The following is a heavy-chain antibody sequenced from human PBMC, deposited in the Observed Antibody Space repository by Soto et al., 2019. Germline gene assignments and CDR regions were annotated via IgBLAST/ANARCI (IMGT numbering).Heavy chain of an antibody. D-gene: IGHD2-15*01. CDR2: IYHSGST. Sequence: QVQLQESGPGLVKPSGTLSLTCAVSSGSISSSNWWSWVRQPPGKGLEWIGEIYHSGSTNYNPSPKSRVTISVDKSKNQFSLKLSSVTAADTAVYYCARGVDCSGGSCYSRWFDPWGQGTLVTVSS. CDR3: ARGVDCSGGSCYSRWFDP. CDR1: SGSISSSNW. V-gene: IGHV4-4*02. J-gene: IGHJ5*02.